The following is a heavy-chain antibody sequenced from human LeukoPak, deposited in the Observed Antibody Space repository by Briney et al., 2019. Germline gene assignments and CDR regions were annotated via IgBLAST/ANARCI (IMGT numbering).Heavy chain of an antibody. V-gene: IGHV4-59*01. Sequence: SETLSLTCTVSGGSISSYYWSWIRQPPGKGLEWIGYIYYGGSTNYNPSLKSRVTISVDTSKNQFSLKLSSVTAADTAVYYCARKGWAARTFDYWGQGTLVTVSS. J-gene: IGHJ4*02. CDR3: ARKGWAARTFDY. CDR2: IYYGGST. D-gene: IGHD6-6*01. CDR1: GGSISSYY.